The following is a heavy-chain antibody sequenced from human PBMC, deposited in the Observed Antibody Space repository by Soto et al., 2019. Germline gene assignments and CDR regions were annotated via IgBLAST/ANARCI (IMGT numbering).Heavy chain of an antibody. Sequence: GESLKISCKGSGFSFTNYWISWVRQMPGKGLEWMGNIDPVDSYANYSPSFQGHVTSSVDTSISTAYLQWSSLKASDTAMYFCARIESIARNWFGPWGQGTQVTVSS. D-gene: IGHD6-13*01. CDR2: IDPVDSYA. CDR3: ARIESIARNWFGP. V-gene: IGHV5-10-1*01. CDR1: GFSFTNYW. J-gene: IGHJ5*02.